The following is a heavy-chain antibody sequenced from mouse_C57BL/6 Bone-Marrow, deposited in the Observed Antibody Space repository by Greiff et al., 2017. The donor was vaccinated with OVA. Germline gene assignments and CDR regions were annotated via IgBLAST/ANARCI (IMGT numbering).Heavy chain of an antibody. Sequence: QVQLQQPGAELVMPGASVKLSCKASGYTFTSYWMHWVKQRPGQGLEWIGEIDPSDSYTNYNQKFKGKSTLTVDKSSSTAYMQLNSLTSEDSAVYYCAREYGSSSAWFAYWGQGTLVTVSA. CDR3: AREYGSSSAWFAY. J-gene: IGHJ3*01. CDR2: IDPSDSYT. V-gene: IGHV1-69*01. D-gene: IGHD1-1*01. CDR1: GYTFTSYW.